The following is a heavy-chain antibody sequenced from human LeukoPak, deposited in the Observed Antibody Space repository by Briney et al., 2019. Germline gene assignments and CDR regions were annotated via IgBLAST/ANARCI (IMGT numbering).Heavy chain of an antibody. CDR3: ARARRNAAKGDAFDI. CDR1: GFTSRFTFSDYY. D-gene: IGHD1-1*01. V-gene: IGHV3-11*04. J-gene: IGHJ3*02. Sequence: GGSLRLSCAASGFTSRFTFSDYYMSWIRQAPGKGLEWLSFISNSGNTIHYADSVKGRFTISRDNAKNSLYLQMNSLRAEDTAVYYCARARRNAAKGDAFDIWGQGTMVTVSS. CDR2: ISNSGNTI.